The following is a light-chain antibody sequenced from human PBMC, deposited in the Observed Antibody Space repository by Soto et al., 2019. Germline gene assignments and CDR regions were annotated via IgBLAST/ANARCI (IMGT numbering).Light chain of an antibody. CDR1: SGNIASSY. CDR3: QSYDGSNHVV. V-gene: IGLV6-57*01. Sequence: NFMLTQPHSGSESPGKTVTISCTRSSGNIASSYFHWYQQRPGSSPTIVIYEDNQRPSGVPDRFSGSIDSSSNSASLTISGLKTEDEADYYCQSYDGSNHVVFGGGTKLTVL. CDR2: EDN. J-gene: IGLJ2*01.